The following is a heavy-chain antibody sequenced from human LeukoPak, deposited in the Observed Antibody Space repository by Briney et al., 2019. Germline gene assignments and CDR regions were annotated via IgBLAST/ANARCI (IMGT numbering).Heavy chain of an antibody. CDR3: AKYPTGRSYYYGSGRIDP. J-gene: IGHJ5*02. CDR2: ISGSGGST. Sequence: GGSLRLSCAASGFTFSSYAMSWVRQAPGKGLEWVSAISGSGGSTYYADSVKGRFTISRDNSKNTLYLQMNSLRAEDTAVCYCAKYPTGRSYYYGSGRIDPWGQGTLVTVSS. CDR1: GFTFSSYA. V-gene: IGHV3-23*01. D-gene: IGHD3-10*01.